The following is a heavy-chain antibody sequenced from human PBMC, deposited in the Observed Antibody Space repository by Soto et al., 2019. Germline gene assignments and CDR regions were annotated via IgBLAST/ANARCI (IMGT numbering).Heavy chain of an antibody. V-gene: IGHV4-59*08. CDR2: IYYSGST. Sequence: PSETLSLTCTVSGGSISSYYWSWIRQPPGKGLEWIGYIYYSGSTNYKPSLKSRVTISVDTSKNQFSLKLSSVTAADTAVYYCARHRYVSGSYYPGRKSPKYYYYYVDVWGKGTTVTVSS. CDR1: GGSISSYY. D-gene: IGHD3-10*01. CDR3: ARHRYVSGSYYPGRKSPKYYYYYVDV. J-gene: IGHJ6*03.